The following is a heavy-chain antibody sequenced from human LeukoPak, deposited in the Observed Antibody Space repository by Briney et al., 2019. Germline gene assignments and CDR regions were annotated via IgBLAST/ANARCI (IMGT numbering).Heavy chain of an antibody. Sequence: GGSLRLSCAASGFTFSDHYMDWVRQAPGKGLEWVGRTRNKANSYTTECAASVKGRFTISRDDSKNSLYLQMNSLKTEDTAVYYCARRGYGGNRGFDYWGQGTLVTVSS. CDR2: TRNKANSYTT. CDR3: ARRGYGGNRGFDY. V-gene: IGHV3-72*01. J-gene: IGHJ4*02. D-gene: IGHD4-23*01. CDR1: GFTFSDHY.